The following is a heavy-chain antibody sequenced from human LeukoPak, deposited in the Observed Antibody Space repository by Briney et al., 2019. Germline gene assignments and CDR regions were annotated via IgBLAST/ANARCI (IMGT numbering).Heavy chain of an antibody. V-gene: IGHV4-4*07. Sequence: SETLSLTCTVSGDCISSYYWSWIRQAAGKGLEGIGRIYTSGSTNYNPSLKIRVTMSVDTSKNQFSLKLSSVTAADTAVYYCARGGYSSSWYYFDYWGQGALVTVSS. CDR3: ARGGYSSSWYYFDY. J-gene: IGHJ4*02. D-gene: IGHD6-13*01. CDR1: GDCISSYY. CDR2: IYTSGST.